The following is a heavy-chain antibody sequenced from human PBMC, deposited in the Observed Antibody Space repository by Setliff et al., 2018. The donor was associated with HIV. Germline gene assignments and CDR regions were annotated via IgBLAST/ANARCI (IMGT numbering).Heavy chain of an antibody. CDR3: ARLTTTYYYDSSAYYHPV. Sequence: SETLSLTCAVYGGSFSGFYWSWIRQPPGKGLEWIGEINHGGHTNYNPSLKSRATILVDTSKKQFSLKLSSVTAADTAVYYCARLTTTYYYDSSAYYHPVWGQGTLVTVSS. CDR1: GGSFSGFY. V-gene: IGHV4-34*01. J-gene: IGHJ4*02. D-gene: IGHD3-22*01. CDR2: INHGGHT.